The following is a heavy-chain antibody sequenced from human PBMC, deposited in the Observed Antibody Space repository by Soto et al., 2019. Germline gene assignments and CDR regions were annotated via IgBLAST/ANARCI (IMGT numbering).Heavy chain of an antibody. CDR3: ARRGSDWSFDY. D-gene: IGHD6-19*01. CDR2: VDPADSYT. V-gene: IGHV5-10-1*01. CDR1: GYIFSNYW. J-gene: IGHJ4*02. Sequence: GESRKISCXTSGYIFSNYWITWVRQVPGKGLEWMGRVDPADSYTKYSPSFQGHVTISVDKSVGTAYLQWRSLNASDTAIYYCARRGSDWSFDYWGQGTLVTVSS.